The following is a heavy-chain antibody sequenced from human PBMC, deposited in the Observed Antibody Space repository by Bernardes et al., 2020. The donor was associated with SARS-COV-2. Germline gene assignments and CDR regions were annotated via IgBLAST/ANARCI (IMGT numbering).Heavy chain of an antibody. Sequence: TLSLTCTVSGGSISSGGYYWSWIRQYPGKGLEWIGYIYHSGSDYYNPSLMSRATISIDTSKNQFSLKLTSVTAADTAVYYCARMTTVSTSDYWGQGTLVTVSS. CDR1: GGSISSGGYY. CDR2: IYHSGSD. V-gene: IGHV4-31*03. D-gene: IGHD4-4*01. CDR3: ARMTTVSTSDY. J-gene: IGHJ4*02.